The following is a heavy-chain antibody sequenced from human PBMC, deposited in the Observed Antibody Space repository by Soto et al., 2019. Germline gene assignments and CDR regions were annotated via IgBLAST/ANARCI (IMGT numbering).Heavy chain of an antibody. CDR1: GASISSGNYY. V-gene: IGHV4-39*01. CDR3: ARLYEAVPRY. D-gene: IGHD3-3*01. CDR2: IYYSGSIT. J-gene: IGHJ4*02. Sequence: QLHLQEAGPGLVKPSETLSLTCTVSGASISSGNYYWGWIRQPPGKGLEWIGSIYYSGSITYYNPSFKSRVTIYLDTSQKQFSLKLSSVTAADTAVYNCARLYEAVPRYWGQGTLVTVAS.